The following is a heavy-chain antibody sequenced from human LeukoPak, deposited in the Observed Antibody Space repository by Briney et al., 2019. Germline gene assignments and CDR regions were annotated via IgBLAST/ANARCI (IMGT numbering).Heavy chain of an antibody. V-gene: IGHV4-59*01. J-gene: IGHJ4*02. CDR1: GFTFIDYY. Sequence: PGGSLRLPCAASGFTFIDYYMSWMRPPPGKGLEWMGYIYYSGSTNYNPSLKSRVTISVDTSKNQFTLKLSSVTAADTAVYYCAREGRAMGEVTFDYWGQGTLVTVSS. CDR2: IYYSGST. CDR3: AREGRAMGEVTFDY. D-gene: IGHD3-16*01.